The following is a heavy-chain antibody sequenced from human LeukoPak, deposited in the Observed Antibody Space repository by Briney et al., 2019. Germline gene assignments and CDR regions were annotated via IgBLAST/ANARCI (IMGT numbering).Heavy chain of an antibody. CDR1: GFTFSSYW. J-gene: IGHJ4*02. D-gene: IGHD5-12*01. CDR3: ARVGQAGYVGYPLDY. Sequence: GGSLRLSCAASGFTFSSYWMHWVRQAPGKGLMWVSRMNSDGSSTSYADSVKGRFTISRDNAKNTLYLQMNSLSAEDTAVFYCARVGQAGYVGYPLDYRGQGTLVTLSS. CDR2: MNSDGSST. V-gene: IGHV3-74*01.